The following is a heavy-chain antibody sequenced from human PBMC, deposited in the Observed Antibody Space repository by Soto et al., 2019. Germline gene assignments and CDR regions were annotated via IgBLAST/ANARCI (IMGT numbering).Heavy chain of an antibody. Sequence: QVQLVESGGGLVKPGGSLRLSCAASGFTFSDYYMSWIRQAPGKGLEWVSYISSSSSYTNYADSVKGRFTISRDNAKNSLYQQMNSLRAEDTAVYYCARARDLSSFDPWGQGTLVTVSS. CDR1: GFTFSDYY. CDR3: ARARDLSSFDP. J-gene: IGHJ5*02. CDR2: ISSSSSYT. D-gene: IGHD6-6*01. V-gene: IGHV3-11*06.